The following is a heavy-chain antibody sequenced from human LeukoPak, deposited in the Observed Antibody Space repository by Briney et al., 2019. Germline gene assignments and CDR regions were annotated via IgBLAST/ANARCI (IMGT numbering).Heavy chain of an antibody. V-gene: IGHV1-18*01. CDR2: ISAYNGNT. CDR1: GYTFTSYG. CDR3: ARDATVTTDYYYYGMDA. Sequence: ASVKVSCKASGYTFTSYGISWVRQAPGQGLEWMGWISAYNGNTNYAQKLQGRVTMTTDTSTSTAYMELRSLRSDDTAVYYCARDATVTTDYYYYGMDAWGQGTTVTVSS. D-gene: IGHD4-17*01. J-gene: IGHJ6*02.